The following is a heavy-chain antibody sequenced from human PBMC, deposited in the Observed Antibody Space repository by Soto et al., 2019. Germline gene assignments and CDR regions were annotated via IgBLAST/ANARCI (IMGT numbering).Heavy chain of an antibody. V-gene: IGHV3-21*06. J-gene: IGHJ4*01. CDR1: GFTFSRYS. D-gene: IGHD6-13*01. Sequence: EVQLVESGGGLVKPGGSLRLSCAASGFTFSRYSMNWVRQAPGKGLEWVSSISSSSSYIYYADSVKGRLTISRDNAKNSLYLQMNSLRAEDTAVYYCARDLGYGSSWYYFDYWGHGTLVTVSS. CDR3: ARDLGYGSSWYYFDY. CDR2: ISSSSSYI.